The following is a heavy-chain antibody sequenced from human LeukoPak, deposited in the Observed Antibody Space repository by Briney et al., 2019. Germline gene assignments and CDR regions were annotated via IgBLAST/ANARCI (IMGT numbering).Heavy chain of an antibody. CDR3: ARKGYDFWSGYYPNRSTHGGGVVDYYYYYYMDV. CDR1: GYTFTSYA. J-gene: IGHJ6*03. V-gene: IGHV7-4-1*02. Sequence: ASVTVSCKASGYTFTSYAMNWVRQAPGQGLEWMGWINTNTGNPTYAQGFTGRFVFSLDTSVSTAYLQISSLKAEDTAVYYCARKGYDFWSGYYPNRSTHGGGVVDYYYYYYMDVWGKGTTVTVSS. D-gene: IGHD3-3*01. CDR2: INTNTGNP.